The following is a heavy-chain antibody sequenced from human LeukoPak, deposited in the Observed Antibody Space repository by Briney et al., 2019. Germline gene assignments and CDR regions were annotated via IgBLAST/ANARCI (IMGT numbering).Heavy chain of an antibody. Sequence: GESLRISCKGSGYSFTGYWIGWVRQMPGKGLEWMGIIYPGDSDTRYSPSFQGQVTISADKSISTAYLQWSSLKASDTAMYYCARSHYYDSSGYYRIDYWGQGTLVTVSS. CDR3: ARSHYYDSSGYYRIDY. V-gene: IGHV5-51*01. J-gene: IGHJ4*02. CDR2: IYPGDSDT. D-gene: IGHD3-22*01. CDR1: GYSFTGYW.